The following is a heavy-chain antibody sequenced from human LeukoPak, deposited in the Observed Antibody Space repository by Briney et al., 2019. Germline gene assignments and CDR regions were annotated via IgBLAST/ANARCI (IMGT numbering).Heavy chain of an antibody. CDR3: ARLCAYCGGPQLGAFDI. J-gene: IGHJ3*02. D-gene: IGHD2-21*01. CDR2: IYPGDSDT. CDR1: GYTFTTYW. Sequence: GESLKISCKTSGYTFTTYWIGWVRQMPGKGLEWMGIIYPGDSDTRYSPSFQGQVTISADKSISTAYLQWSSLKASDTAMYYCARLCAYCGGPQLGAFDIWGQGTMVTVSS. V-gene: IGHV5-51*01.